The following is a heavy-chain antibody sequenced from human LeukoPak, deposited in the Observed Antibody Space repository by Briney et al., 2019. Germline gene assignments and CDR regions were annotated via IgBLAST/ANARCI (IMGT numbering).Heavy chain of an antibody. CDR3: AEELGFGELSAFDY. CDR2: ISYDGSNK. J-gene: IGHJ4*02. CDR1: GFTFSSYG. D-gene: IGHD3-10*01. V-gene: IGHV3-30*18. Sequence: GRSLTLSCAASGFTFSSYGMHWVRQAPGKGLEWVAVISYDGSNKYYAYFMKGRITIVKDNTNNTLYLQMHSLRAEDKAVYYCAEELGFGELSAFDYWGQGTLVTVSS.